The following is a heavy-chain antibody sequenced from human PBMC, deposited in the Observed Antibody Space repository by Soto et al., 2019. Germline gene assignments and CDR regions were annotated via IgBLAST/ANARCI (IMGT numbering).Heavy chain of an antibody. CDR1: GFTSSSYG. J-gene: IGHJ6*02. CDR2: ISYDGSNK. V-gene: IGHV3-30*18. Sequence: QVKLVESGGGVVQPGRSLRLSCAASGFTSSSYGMHWVRQAPGKGLEWVAVISYDGSNKYYADSVKGRFTISRDNSKNTLYLQMNSLRAEDMAVYYCAKDLLRPGRAYGMDVWGQGTTVTVSS. CDR3: AKDLLRPGRAYGMDV.